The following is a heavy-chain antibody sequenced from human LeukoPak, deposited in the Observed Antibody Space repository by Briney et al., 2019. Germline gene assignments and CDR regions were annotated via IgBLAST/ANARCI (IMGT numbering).Heavy chain of an antibody. Sequence: HPGGSLRLSCAASGNYWMHWVRQAPGKGLVWVSHINSDGSWTSYADSAKGRFTISKDNAKNTVYLQMNSLRAEDTAVYYCVSFYETYWGRGTLVTVSS. CDR2: INSDGSWT. CDR3: VSFYETY. CDR1: GNYW. V-gene: IGHV3-74*01. D-gene: IGHD2/OR15-2a*01. J-gene: IGHJ4*02.